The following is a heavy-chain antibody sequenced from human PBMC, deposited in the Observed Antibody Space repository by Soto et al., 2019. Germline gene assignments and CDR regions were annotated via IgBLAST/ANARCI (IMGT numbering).Heavy chain of an antibody. CDR1: GFTFSNYT. J-gene: IGHJ4*02. V-gene: IGHV3-30*04. CDR2: ISYDEIDK. CDR3: AGRSGSSDY. D-gene: IGHD3-10*01. Sequence: XGSLRLSCAAAGFTFSNYTMHWVRQAPGKGLEWVALISYDEIDKYFADAVKGRFTISRDNSKNTLYLQMDSLRAEDTAVYYCAGRSGSSDYWGRGNLVTVSS.